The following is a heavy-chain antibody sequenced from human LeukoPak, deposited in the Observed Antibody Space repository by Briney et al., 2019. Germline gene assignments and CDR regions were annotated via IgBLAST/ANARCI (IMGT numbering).Heavy chain of an antibody. J-gene: IGHJ4*02. Sequence: GGSLRLSCAASGFTFSSYAMHWVRQAPGKGLEWVAVISYDGSNKYYADSVKGRFTISRDNSKNTLYLQMNSLRAEDTAVYYCARNPYSGSYYVTPIFDYWGQGTLVTVSS. V-gene: IGHV3-30-3*01. D-gene: IGHD1-26*01. CDR2: ISYDGSNK. CDR1: GFTFSSYA. CDR3: ARNPYSGSYYVTPIFDY.